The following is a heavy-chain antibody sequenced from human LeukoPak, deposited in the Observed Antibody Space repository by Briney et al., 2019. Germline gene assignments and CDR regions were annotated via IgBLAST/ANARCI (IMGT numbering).Heavy chain of an antibody. CDR3: TRKLRWEVVDVDQ. J-gene: IGHJ4*02. V-gene: IGHV3-15*05. D-gene: IGHD1-26*01. CDR1: GFRFSNAW. CDR2: IKSKTNGETT. Sequence: GGSLRLSCGASGFRFSNAWTRWVRQAPGKGLEWVGRIKSKTNGETTDYAAPVKGRFTISRDDSKSTLYLQMNSLKTEDTAVYYCTRKLRWEVVDVDQWGQGTLVIVSS.